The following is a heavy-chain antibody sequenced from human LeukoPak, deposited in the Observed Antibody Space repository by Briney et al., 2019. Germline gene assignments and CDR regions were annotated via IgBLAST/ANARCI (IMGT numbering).Heavy chain of an antibody. D-gene: IGHD2-21*02. J-gene: IGHJ4*02. Sequence: GASVKVSCKASGYNFNDFGVTWVRQARGQGLEWMGWISALTGDTNYAQKFQGRLTMTTDTSTDTAYMEMRGLRSDDTAVYYCARGFGYCGGDCQVDYWGQGTLVTASS. V-gene: IGHV1-18*01. CDR1: GYNFNDFG. CDR3: ARGFGYCGGDCQVDY. CDR2: ISALTGDT.